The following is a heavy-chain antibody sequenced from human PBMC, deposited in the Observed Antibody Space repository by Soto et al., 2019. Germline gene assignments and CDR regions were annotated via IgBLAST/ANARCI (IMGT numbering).Heavy chain of an antibody. V-gene: IGHV1-2*02. D-gene: IGHD5-12*01. CDR2: INPNSGGT. CDR1: GYTFTGYY. CDR3: ARTRYVEMATWYCDY. J-gene: IGHJ4*02. Sequence: ASVKVSCKASGYTFTGYYMHWVRQAPGQGLEWMGWINPNSGGTNYAQKFQGRVTMTRDTSISTAYMELSRLRSDDTAVYYCARTRYVEMATWYCDYWGQGTRVPVPQ.